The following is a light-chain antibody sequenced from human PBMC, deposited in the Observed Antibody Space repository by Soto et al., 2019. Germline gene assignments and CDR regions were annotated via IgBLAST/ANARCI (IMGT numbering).Light chain of an antibody. CDR1: QSVSSY. Sequence: EIVLTQSPGTLSLSPGERATLCCRASQSVSSYLAWYQQKPGLAPRLLIYDASTRATGISARFSGSGSGTDFTLTISSLEPEDFAMYYFQQHSNWPVMFGHWTKVAIK. J-gene: IGKJ1*01. V-gene: IGKV3-11*01. CDR3: QQHSNWPVM. CDR2: DAS.